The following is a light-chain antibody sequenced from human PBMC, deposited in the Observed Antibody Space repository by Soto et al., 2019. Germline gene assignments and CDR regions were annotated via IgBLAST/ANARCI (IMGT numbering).Light chain of an antibody. CDR3: QQYCKWPLT. Sequence: ELVMTQSPVTLSVSPGEGATLSYRASQSVTSNYLAWYQQKPGQAPRLLIYGVSSRATGIPDRFSGSGSGIDFTLTISRLEPEDFGVYYCQQYCKWPLTFGGGTKVEIK. V-gene: IGKV3-20*01. CDR2: GVS. J-gene: IGKJ4*01. CDR1: QSVTSNY.